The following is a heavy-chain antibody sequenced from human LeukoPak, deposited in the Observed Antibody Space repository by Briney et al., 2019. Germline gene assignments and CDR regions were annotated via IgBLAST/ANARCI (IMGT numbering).Heavy chain of an antibody. D-gene: IGHD3-10*01. Sequence: ASVKVSCKASGYTFTSHYMHWVRQAPRQGLEWMGIINPSGGSTSYAQKFQGRVTMTRDMSTSTVYMELSSLRSEDTAVYYCAREGTSWFGELFSVYHYYYMDVWGKGTTVTVSS. CDR1: GYTFTSHY. CDR3: AREGTSWFGELFSVYHYYYMDV. V-gene: IGHV1-46*01. CDR2: INPSGGST. J-gene: IGHJ6*03.